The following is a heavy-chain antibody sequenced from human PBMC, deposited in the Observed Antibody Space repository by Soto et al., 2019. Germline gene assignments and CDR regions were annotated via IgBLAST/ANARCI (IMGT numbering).Heavy chain of an antibody. CDR3: AKVTGYGSSSSCRGDYYYYYGMDV. CDR1: EFPVIDYV. J-gene: IGHJ6*02. V-gene: IGHV3-30*18. D-gene: IGHD2-2*01. CDR2: ISYDGSDK. Sequence: RSLRTYCAASEFPVIDYVMHWVRKAPGKGLERVAVISYDGSDKYYADSVKGRFSISRDNSKNTLYLQMNSLRAEDTAVYYCAKVTGYGSSSSCRGDYYYYYGMDVWGQGITVT.